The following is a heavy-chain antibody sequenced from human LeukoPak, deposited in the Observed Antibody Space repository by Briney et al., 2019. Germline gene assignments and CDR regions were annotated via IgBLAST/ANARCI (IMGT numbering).Heavy chain of an antibody. Sequence: GSLRLSCAASGFTFSSYEMNWIRQPPGKGLEWIGEINHSGSTNYNPSLKSRVTISVDTSKNQFSLKLSSVTAADTAVYYCARGSDHYYYGSGSYSYTYWGQGTLVTVSS. CDR2: INHSGST. CDR1: GFTFSSYE. V-gene: IGHV4-34*01. D-gene: IGHD3-10*01. CDR3: ARGSDHYYYGSGSYSYTY. J-gene: IGHJ4*02.